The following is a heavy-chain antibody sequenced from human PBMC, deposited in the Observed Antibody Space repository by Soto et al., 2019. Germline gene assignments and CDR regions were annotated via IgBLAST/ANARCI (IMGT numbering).Heavy chain of an antibody. J-gene: IGHJ4*02. CDR2: TEPYTNQK. CDR3: AHTMAPRIFDY. V-gene: IGHV3-7*03. D-gene: IGHD3-3*01. Sequence: GGSLRLSCAASGFTFSDSWMNWIRQAPGRGLEWVASTEPYTNQKFYVDSVRGRFTITKDTSKNQVVLIMTNMDPADTATYYYAHTMAPRIFDYWGQGTLVTVSS. CDR1: GFTFSDSW.